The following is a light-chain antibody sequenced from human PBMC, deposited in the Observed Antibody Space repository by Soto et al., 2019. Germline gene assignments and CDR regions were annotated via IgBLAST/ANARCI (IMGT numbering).Light chain of an antibody. V-gene: IGKV1-5*03. CDR2: KAS. CDR3: QQYNSYPSIT. J-gene: IGKJ5*01. CDR1: QCISSW. Sequence: DIQMTQSPSTLSASVGDRVTITCRASQCISSWLAWYQQKPGKAPKLLIYKASSLTSGVPSRFSGSRSGTEFTLSISSLQSYDFATYYCQQYNSYPSITFGQGTRLEIK.